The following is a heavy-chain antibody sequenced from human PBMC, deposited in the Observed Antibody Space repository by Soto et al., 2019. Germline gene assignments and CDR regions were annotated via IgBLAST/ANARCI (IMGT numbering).Heavy chain of an antibody. V-gene: IGHV3-11*01. J-gene: IGHJ4*02. CDR2: ISGGCGSTT. D-gene: IGHD3-22*01. CDR3: ERKRGYYDSSGIDY. Sequence: SXSLSCSAFVFTFSGYYIMGMRQAPGKGLEWVSYISGGCGSTTQYADSVKGRLNISRENAKNSLYLQVNSLRAEDTDVYLCERKRGYYDSSGIDYWGQGALVNVSS. CDR1: VFTFSGYY.